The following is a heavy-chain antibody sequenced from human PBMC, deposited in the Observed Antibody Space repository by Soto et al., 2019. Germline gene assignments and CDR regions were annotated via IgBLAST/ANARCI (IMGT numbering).Heavy chain of an antibody. V-gene: IGHV4-39*01. Sequence: PSETLSLTCSVSDDAINSDKYYWGWIRQPPGKGLEWIGSIYYRGNAYYNPSLQTRATISLDKSKSQFSLKLNSVTAADSAVYFSARTAGLATISYYFDFWGPGALVTVSS. CDR1: DDAINSDKYY. CDR3: ARTAGLATISYYFDF. D-gene: IGHD3-9*01. J-gene: IGHJ4*02. CDR2: IYYRGNA.